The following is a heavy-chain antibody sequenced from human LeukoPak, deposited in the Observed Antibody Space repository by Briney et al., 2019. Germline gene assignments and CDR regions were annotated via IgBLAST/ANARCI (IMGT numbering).Heavy chain of an antibody. CDR2: ISAYSGNT. D-gene: IGHD6-13*01. CDR1: GYTFTSYG. CDR3: VRDAAGAGTWGDY. V-gene: IGHV1-18*01. Sequence: ASVKVSCKASGYTFTSYGISWVRQAPGQGLEWMGWISAYSGNTNYAQKNQGRVTMTRDTSTSTAYMELRSLRSDDTAVYYCVRDAAGAGTWGDYWGQGTLVTVSS. J-gene: IGHJ4*02.